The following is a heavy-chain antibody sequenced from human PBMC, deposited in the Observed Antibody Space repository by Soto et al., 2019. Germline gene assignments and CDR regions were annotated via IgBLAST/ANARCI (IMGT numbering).Heavy chain of an antibody. Sequence: EVQLLQSGGGLVQPGGSLRLSCAASGFNFTSYAMSWVRQAPGKGLEWVSTISGTGGSTYYPDSVKGRFTISRDNSKNTVYLQMNSLRAEDAAVYYCAKEMTSGYYLFDYWGQGTLVTVSS. V-gene: IGHV3-23*01. CDR1: GFNFTSYA. CDR2: ISGTGGST. D-gene: IGHD3-22*01. CDR3: AKEMTSGYYLFDY. J-gene: IGHJ4*02.